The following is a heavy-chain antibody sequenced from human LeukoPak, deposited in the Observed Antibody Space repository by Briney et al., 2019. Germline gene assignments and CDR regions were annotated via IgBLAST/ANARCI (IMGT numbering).Heavy chain of an antibody. CDR2: IYPGDSDT. Sequence: PGGSLRLSRAASGFTFNSYAMYWVRQAPGKGLEWMGIIYPGDSDTRYSPSFQGQVTISADNSISTAYLQWSSLKASDTAMYYCARRSGLIAADYWGQGTLVTVSS. V-gene: IGHV5-51*01. CDR1: GFTFNSYA. D-gene: IGHD5-12*01. CDR3: ARRSGLIAADY. J-gene: IGHJ4*02.